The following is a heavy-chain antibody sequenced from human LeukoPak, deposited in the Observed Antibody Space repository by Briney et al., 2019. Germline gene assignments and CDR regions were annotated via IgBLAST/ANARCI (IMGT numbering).Heavy chain of an antibody. CDR2: INPNSGGT. V-gene: IGHV1-2*02. CDR1: GYTFTGYS. J-gene: IGHJ4*02. Sequence: ASVKVSCKASGYTFTGYSIHWVRQAPGQGLEWMGWINPNSGGTNYAQNFQGRGTMTRDTSISTAYMELSRLRSDDTAVYYCARDFGRSAAVIDYWGQGTLVTVTS. CDR3: ARDFGRSAAVIDY. D-gene: IGHD4-17*01.